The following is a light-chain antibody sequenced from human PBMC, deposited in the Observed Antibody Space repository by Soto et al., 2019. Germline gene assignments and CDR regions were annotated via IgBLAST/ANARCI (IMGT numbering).Light chain of an antibody. CDR3: QQRSNWPPFT. CDR1: QSVSSY. J-gene: IGKJ5*01. V-gene: IGKV3-11*01. CDR2: DAS. Sequence: EIVLTQSPATLSLSPGERATLSCRASQSVSSYLAWYQQKPGQAPTLLIYDASNRATGIPARFSGSGSGTDYPLTISSLEPEDFAVYYCQQRSNWPPFTFGQGTQLEIK.